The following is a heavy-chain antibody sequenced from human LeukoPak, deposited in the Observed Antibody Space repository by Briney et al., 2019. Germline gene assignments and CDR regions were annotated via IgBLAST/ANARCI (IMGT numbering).Heavy chain of an antibody. V-gene: IGHV3-30*18. CDR1: GFTFSSYG. CDR3: AKDQLRSGYVPPEY. D-gene: IGHD5-12*01. Sequence: GGSLRLSCAASGFTFSSYGMHWVRQAPGKGLEWVAVISYDGSNKYYADSVKGRFTISRDNSKHTLYLQMNSLRAEDTAVYYRAKDQLRSGYVPPEYLGQGTLVTVSS. CDR2: ISYDGSNK. J-gene: IGHJ4*02.